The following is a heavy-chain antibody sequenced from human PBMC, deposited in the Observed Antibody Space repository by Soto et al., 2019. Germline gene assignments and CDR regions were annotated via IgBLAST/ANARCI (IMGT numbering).Heavy chain of an antibody. CDR2: ISYSGST. CDR3: ARLLPPRILWVGELSPYYYMDD. J-gene: IGHJ6*03. Sequence: QVQLQESRPGLVKPSETLSLTCTVSGGSISSYYWIWIRQPPGKGLEWIWYISYSGSTNYKPSLKRRVTTSVDTSNDHCSLQLRSWTGSDTAVYYCARLLPPRILWVGELSPYYYMDDWGKGTTVTVSS. CDR1: GGSISSYY. D-gene: IGHD3-10*01. V-gene: IGHV4-59*08.